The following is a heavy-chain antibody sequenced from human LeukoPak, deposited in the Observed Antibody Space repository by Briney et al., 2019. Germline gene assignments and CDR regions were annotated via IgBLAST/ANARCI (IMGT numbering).Heavy chain of an antibody. CDR1: GFIFSNYW. CDR2: IKKDGSEK. Sequence: ESLRLSCSASGFIFSNYWMSWVRQAPGKGLEWVANIKKDGSEKHYVDSAKGRFSISRDNAKNSMYLQMNRLRAEDTAVYYCARPGQRDAFDIWGQGTMVTVSS. J-gene: IGHJ3*02. CDR3: ARPGQRDAFDI. D-gene: IGHD1-1*01. V-gene: IGHV3-7*01.